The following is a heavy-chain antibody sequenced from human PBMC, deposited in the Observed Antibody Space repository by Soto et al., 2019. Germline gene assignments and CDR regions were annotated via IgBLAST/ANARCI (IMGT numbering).Heavy chain of an antibody. CDR2: ISGKGGDT. CDR3: VKDPGERLYRAFDV. V-gene: IGHV3-23*01. J-gene: IGHJ3*01. Sequence: EVQLLESGGGLVQPGGSLRLSCAASGFRFSSFDMNWVRQTAGKGLEWVSTISGKGGDTYYADSVRGRFTISRDVSKNTLYLQMYSLRVEDTAIYYCVKDPGERLYRAFDVWGQGTVVTVS. CDR1: GFRFSSFD. D-gene: IGHD7-27*01.